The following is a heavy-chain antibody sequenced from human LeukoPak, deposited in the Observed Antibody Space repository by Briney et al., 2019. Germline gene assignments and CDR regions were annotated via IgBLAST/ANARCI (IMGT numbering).Heavy chain of an antibody. CDR1: GFTFSSYG. D-gene: IGHD3-9*01. J-gene: IGHJ2*01. Sequence: GGSLRLSCAASGFTFSSYGMHWVRQAPGKGLEWVSVISYDGSNKYYADSVKGRFTISRDNAKNTLYLQMNSLRAEDTAVYYCAGSDTTGYSPRVWDYLYFDLWGRGTLVTVSS. CDR3: AGSDTTGYSPRVWDYLYFDL. CDR2: ISYDGSNK. V-gene: IGHV3-30*03.